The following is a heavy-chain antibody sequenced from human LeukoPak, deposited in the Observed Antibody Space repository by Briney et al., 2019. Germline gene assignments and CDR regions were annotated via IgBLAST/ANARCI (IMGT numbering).Heavy chain of an antibody. CDR1: GFTFSSYA. CDR2: ISGSGGST. Sequence: GGSLRLSCAASGFTFSSYAMSWVRQALGKGLEWVSAISGSGGSTYYADSVKGRFTISRDNSKDTLYLQMNSLRAEDTAVYYCAKDTVIVVTQFDYWGQGTLVTVSS. J-gene: IGHJ4*02. D-gene: IGHD3-22*01. V-gene: IGHV3-23*01. CDR3: AKDTVIVVTQFDY.